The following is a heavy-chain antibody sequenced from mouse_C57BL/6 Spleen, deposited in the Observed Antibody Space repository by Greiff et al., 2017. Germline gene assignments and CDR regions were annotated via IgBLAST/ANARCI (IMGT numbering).Heavy chain of an antibody. CDR3: VSNYYGSSYGYFDV. CDR1: GFSFNTYA. V-gene: IGHV10-1*01. CDR2: IRSKSNNYAT. Sequence: VKLMESGGGLVQPKGSLKLSCAASGFSFNTYAMTWVRQAPGKGLAWVARIRSKSNNYATYYADSVKDRFTISRDDSESMLYLQMNNLTSEDTTMYYCVSNYYGSSYGYFDVWGTGTTVTVSS. D-gene: IGHD1-1*01. J-gene: IGHJ1*03.